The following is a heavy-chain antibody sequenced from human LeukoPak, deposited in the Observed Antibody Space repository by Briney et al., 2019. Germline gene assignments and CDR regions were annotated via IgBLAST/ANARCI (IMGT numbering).Heavy chain of an antibody. D-gene: IGHD3-16*01. J-gene: IGHJ5*02. V-gene: IGHV3-43*02. CDR2: ISGDGGRT. Sequence: PGGSLRPSCAASGFTFDDYAMHWVRQAAGKGLEWVSLISGDGGRTYYADSVKGRFTISRDNSKNSLYLQMNSVRTEDTALYYCVKDLYLAPWGQGTLVTVSS. CDR1: GFTFDDYA. CDR3: VKDLYLAP.